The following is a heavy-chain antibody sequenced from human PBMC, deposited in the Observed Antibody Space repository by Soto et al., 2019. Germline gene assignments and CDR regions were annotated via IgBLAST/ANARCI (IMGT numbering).Heavy chain of an antibody. J-gene: IGHJ5*01. Sequence: QVQLVQSGAEVKKPGASVRIPCKASGYNFLYWAIHWVRQAPGQRLEWMGWIKAGNGNTKYSEKFEGRVIITRDTSASTTYMELSSLRSEDTAVYYCARGVGDAPDYYPDSWGQGTLVTVSS. CDR1: GYNFLYWA. CDR3: ARGVGDAPDYYPDS. D-gene: IGHD3-22*01. V-gene: IGHV1-3*01. CDR2: IKAGNGNT.